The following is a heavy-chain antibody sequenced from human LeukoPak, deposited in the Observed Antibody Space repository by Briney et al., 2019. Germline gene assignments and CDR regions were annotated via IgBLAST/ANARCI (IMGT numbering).Heavy chain of an antibody. J-gene: IGHJ4*02. CDR1: GFTFSLYN. V-gene: IGHV3-7*03. CDR3: ARGRYSGTTYYFDY. CDR2: IKKDGSET. Sequence: GGSLRLSCAASGFTFSLYNMNWVRQAPGKGLEWVANIKKDGSETYYVDSVKGRFTISRDNAKNSLHLQMNSLRAEDTAMYYCARGRYSGTTYYFDYWGQGTLVTVSS. D-gene: IGHD5-12*01.